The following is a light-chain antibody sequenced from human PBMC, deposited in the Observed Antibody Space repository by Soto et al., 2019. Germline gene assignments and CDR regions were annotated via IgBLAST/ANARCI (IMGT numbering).Light chain of an antibody. J-gene: IGLJ2*01. CDR2: DVN. Sequence: QSALTQPASVSGSPGQSITISCTGTSSDIGAYNFVSWYQQHPGKAPKLMLYDVNIRPSGVSNRFSGSKSGNTASLTVSGLQAEDEADYYCSSYAGSNKGVFGGGTKLTVL. CDR3: SSYAGSNKGV. CDR1: SSDIGAYNF. V-gene: IGLV2-14*03.